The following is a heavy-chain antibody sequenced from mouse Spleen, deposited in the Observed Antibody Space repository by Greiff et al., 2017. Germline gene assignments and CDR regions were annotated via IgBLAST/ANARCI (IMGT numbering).Heavy chain of an antibody. CDR2: IWSGGST. V-gene: IGHV2-2*01. D-gene: IGHD1-2*01. CDR3: ARIYYGYGGYALDY. CDR1: GFSLTSYG. J-gene: IGHJ4*01. Sequence: QVQLKESGPGLVQPSQSLSITCTVSGFSLTSYGVHWVRQSPGKGLEWLGVIWSGGSTDYNAAFISRLSISKDNSKSQVFFKMNSLQADDTAIYYCARIYYGYGGYALDYWGQGTSVTVSS.